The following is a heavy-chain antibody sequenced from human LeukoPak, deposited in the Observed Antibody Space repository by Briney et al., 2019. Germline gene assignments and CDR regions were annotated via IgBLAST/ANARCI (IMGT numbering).Heavy chain of an antibody. CDR1: GGSISSYY. V-gene: IGHV4-59*01. J-gene: IGHJ5*02. CDR2: IYYSGST. D-gene: IGHD6-19*01. CDR3: ARGEQWLVRGGWFDP. Sequence: SETLSLTCTVSGGSISSYYWSWIRQPPGKGLEWIGYIYYSGSTNYNPSLKSRVTISVDTSKNQFSLKLSSVTAADTAVYYCARGEQWLVRGGWFDPWGQGTLVTVSS.